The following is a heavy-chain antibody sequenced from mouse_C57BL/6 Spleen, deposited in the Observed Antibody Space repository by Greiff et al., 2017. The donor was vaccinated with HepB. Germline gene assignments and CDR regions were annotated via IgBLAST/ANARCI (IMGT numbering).Heavy chain of an antibody. Sequence: VKLQQPGAELVKPGASVKMSCKASGYTFTSYWITWVKQRPGQGLEWIGDIYPGSGSTNYNEKFKSKATLTVDTSSSTAYMQLSSLTSEDSAVYYCARSTVLLWYFDVWGTGTTVTVSS. CDR2: IYPGSGST. CDR1: GYTFTSYW. D-gene: IGHD1-1*01. CDR3: ARSTVLLWYFDV. J-gene: IGHJ1*03. V-gene: IGHV1-55*01.